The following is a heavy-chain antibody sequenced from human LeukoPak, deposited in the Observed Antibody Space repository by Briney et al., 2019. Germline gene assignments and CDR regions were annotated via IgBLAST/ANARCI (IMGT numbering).Heavy chain of an antibody. CDR2: IPYDGSNK. J-gene: IGHJ4*02. CDR3: AKDQGASGWGAFDY. Sequence: PGGSLRLSCAASGFTFSSYGMHWVRQAPGKGLEWVAVIPYDGSNKYYADPVKGRFTISRDNSKASLYLQMNSLRTEDTALYYCAKDQGASGWGAFDYWGQGTLVTVSS. D-gene: IGHD6-19*01. V-gene: IGHV3-30*18. CDR1: GFTFSSYG.